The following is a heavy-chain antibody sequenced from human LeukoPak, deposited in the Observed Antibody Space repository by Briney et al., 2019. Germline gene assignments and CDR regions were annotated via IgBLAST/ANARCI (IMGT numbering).Heavy chain of an antibody. V-gene: IGHV3-21*01. CDR3: ARDSNYFGEGMDV. CDR2: ISSSSSYI. J-gene: IGHJ6*02. CDR1: GFTFSSYS. Sequence: GGSLRLSCAASGFTFSSYSMTWVRQAPGKGLEWVSSISSSSSYIYYADSVKGRFTISRDNAKNSLYLQMNSLRDEDTAVYYCARDSNYFGEGMDVWGQGTTVTVSS. D-gene: IGHD4-11*01.